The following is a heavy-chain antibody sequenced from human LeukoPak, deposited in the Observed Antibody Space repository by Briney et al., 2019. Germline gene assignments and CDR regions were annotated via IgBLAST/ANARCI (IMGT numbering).Heavy chain of an antibody. Sequence: SVKVSCKASGGTFSSYAISWVRQAPGQGLEWMGRIIPIFGTANYAQKFQGRVTITTDESTSTAYMELSSLSSVTAADTAVYYCARAIGVVTPPYYYYYMDVWGKGTTVTVSS. CDR2: IIPIFGTA. CDR1: GGTFSSYA. CDR3: ARAIGVVTPPYYYYYMDV. D-gene: IGHD3-3*01. V-gene: IGHV1-69*05. J-gene: IGHJ6*03.